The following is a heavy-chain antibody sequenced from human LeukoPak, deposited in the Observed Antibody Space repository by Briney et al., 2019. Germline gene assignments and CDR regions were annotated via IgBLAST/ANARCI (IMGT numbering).Heavy chain of an antibody. CDR1: GFIFSRFW. D-gene: IGHD6-19*01. Sequence: GGSLRLSCAASGFIFSRFWMHWVRQAPGKGLVWVSRINSDGSSTSYADSVKGRFTISRDNAKNTLYLQMNSLRAEDTAVYYCARAYSSGWYGDFDYWGRGTLVTVSS. V-gene: IGHV3-74*01. CDR2: INSDGSST. J-gene: IGHJ4*02. CDR3: ARAYSSGWYGDFDY.